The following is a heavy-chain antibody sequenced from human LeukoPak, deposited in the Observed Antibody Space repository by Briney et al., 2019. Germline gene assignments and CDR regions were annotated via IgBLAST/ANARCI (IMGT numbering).Heavy chain of an antibody. CDR2: ISAYNGNT. D-gene: IGHD2-2*02. CDR1: GYTFTSYG. CDR3: AREKVDCSSTSCYKDAFDI. V-gene: IGHV1-18*01. Sequence: ASVKVSCKASGYTFTSYGISWVRQAPGQGLEWMGWISAYNGNTNYAQKLQGRVTMTTDTSTSTAYMGLRSLRSDDTAVYYCAREKVDCSSTSCYKDAFDIWGQGTMVTVSS. J-gene: IGHJ3*02.